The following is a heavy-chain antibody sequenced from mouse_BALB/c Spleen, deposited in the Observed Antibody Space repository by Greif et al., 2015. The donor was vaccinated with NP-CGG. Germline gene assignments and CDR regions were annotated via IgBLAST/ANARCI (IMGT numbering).Heavy chain of an antibody. CDR1: GYTFTSYT. CDR2: INPSSGYT. Sequence: VNVVESGAELARPGASVKMSCKASGYTFTSYTMHWVKQRPGQGLEWIGYINPSSGYTNYNQKFKDKATLTAGKSSSTAYMQLSSLTSEDSAVCCCARYPPYDYYAMDYWGQGTSVTVSS. CDR3: ARYPPYDYYAMDY. J-gene: IGHJ4*01. V-gene: IGHV1-4*01.